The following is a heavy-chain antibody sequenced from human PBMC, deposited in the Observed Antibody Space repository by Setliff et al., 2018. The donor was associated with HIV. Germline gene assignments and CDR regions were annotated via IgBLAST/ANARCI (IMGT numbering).Heavy chain of an antibody. J-gene: IGHJ4*02. CDR3: ARDGGSSVYYFDY. D-gene: IGHD6-6*01. Sequence: GASVKVSCKASGFTFTNYGFSWVRQAPGQGLGWMGWISAYNGHTVYAQNLQGRVTMTTDTSTSTVYMELRSLRSDDTAVYYCARDGGSSVYYFDYWGQGTLVTVSS. V-gene: IGHV1-18*01. CDR1: GFTFTNYG. CDR2: ISAYNGHT.